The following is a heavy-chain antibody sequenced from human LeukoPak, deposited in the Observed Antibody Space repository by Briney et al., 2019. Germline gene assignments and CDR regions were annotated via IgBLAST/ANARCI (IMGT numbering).Heavy chain of an antibody. CDR3: AKFSSSSNYYYYYMDV. D-gene: IGHD6-6*01. V-gene: IGHV3-23*01. CDR2: ISGSGGST. CDR1: GFTFSSYA. J-gene: IGHJ6*03. Sequence: GGSLRLSCAASGFTFSSYAMSWVRQAPGKGLEWVSAISGSGGSTYYADSMKGRFTISRDNSKNTLYLQMNSLRAEDTAVYYCAKFSSSSNYYYYYMDVWGKGTTVTVSS.